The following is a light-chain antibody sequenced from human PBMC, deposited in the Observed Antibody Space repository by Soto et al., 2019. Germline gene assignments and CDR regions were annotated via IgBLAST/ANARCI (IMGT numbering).Light chain of an antibody. CDR3: SSYTSSSSYV. V-gene: IGLV2-14*01. J-gene: IGLJ1*01. Sequence: QSALTQPAFVSGSPGQSIAISCTGTSSDVGAYNSVSWYQQYPGKAPKLMIHDVSNRPSGVSDRFSGSKSGNTASLTISGLQAEDEADYYCSSYTSSSSYVFGSGTKLTVL. CDR1: SSDVGAYNS. CDR2: DVS.